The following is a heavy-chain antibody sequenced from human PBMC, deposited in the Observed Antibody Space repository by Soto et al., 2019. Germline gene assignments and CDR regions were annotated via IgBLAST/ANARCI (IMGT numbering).Heavy chain of an antibody. CDR1: GFTFSSYE. J-gene: IGHJ6*02. CDR3: ARDASALEWSCMDV. D-gene: IGHD3-3*01. CDR2: ISSSGSTI. V-gene: IGHV3-48*03. Sequence: PGGSLRLSCAASGFTFSSYEMNWVRQAPGKGLEWVSYISSSGSTIYYADSVKVRFTISRANAKNSLYLQMNSLRAEDTAVYYSARDASALEWSCMDVWGQGTTVTVSS.